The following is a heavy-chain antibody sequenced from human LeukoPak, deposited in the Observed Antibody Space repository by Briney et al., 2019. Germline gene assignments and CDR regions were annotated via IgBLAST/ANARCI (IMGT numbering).Heavy chain of an antibody. CDR2: IKFDGSLA. D-gene: IGHD3-16*01. V-gene: IGHV3-74*01. J-gene: IGHJ2*01. CDR3: VTGHYDSRMYFDL. Sequence: GGSLSLSCTASGFTFSTYWIHWVRQAPGKGLVWVSQIKFDGSLASYADSVKGRFTISRDNAKNTLYLQMNSLGTEDTAVYYCVTGHYDSRMYFDLWGRGTLVTVSS. CDR1: GFTFSTYW.